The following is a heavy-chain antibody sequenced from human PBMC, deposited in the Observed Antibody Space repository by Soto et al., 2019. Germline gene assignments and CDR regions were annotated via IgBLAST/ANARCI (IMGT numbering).Heavy chain of an antibody. Sequence: QVQLQESGPGLVKPSQTLSLTCTVSGGSISSGGYYWSWIRQHPGKGLEWIGYIYYSGSTYYNPSIKSRVTISVDTSKNQFSLKLSSVTAADTAVYYCARANYDSEALYYFDYWGQGTLVTVSS. CDR2: IYYSGST. J-gene: IGHJ4*02. V-gene: IGHV4-31*03. D-gene: IGHD5-12*01. CDR3: ARANYDSEALYYFDY. CDR1: GGSISSGGYY.